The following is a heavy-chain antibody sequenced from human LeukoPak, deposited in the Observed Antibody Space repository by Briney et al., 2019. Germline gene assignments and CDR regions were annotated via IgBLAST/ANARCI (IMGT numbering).Heavy chain of an antibody. V-gene: IGHV3-21*01. Sequence: TGGSLRLSCAASGFTFSNFAMTWVRQAPGKGLGWVSSIVGSSSTYYADSLKGRFTISRDNAKNSLYLQMNSLRAEDTAVYYCARIGAGSPRDYWGQGTLVTVSS. D-gene: IGHD6-13*01. CDR1: GFTFSNFA. J-gene: IGHJ4*02. CDR3: ARIGAGSPRDY. CDR2: IVGSSST.